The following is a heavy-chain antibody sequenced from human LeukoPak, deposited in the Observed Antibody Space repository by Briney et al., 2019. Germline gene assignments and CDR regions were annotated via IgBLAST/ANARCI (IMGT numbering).Heavy chain of an antibody. D-gene: IGHD2-2*02. V-gene: IGHV4-59*11. J-gene: IGHJ4*02. CDR2: VYSSGST. Sequence: SETLSLTCTVSGGSIDSHCWSWIRQPPGKGLDWIWYVYSSGSTNYNPSFKSRVHMPVDTSMNQFSLMLSYVTAADTAIYYCATYRRDNTYFLDYWGQGTLVTVFS. CDR1: GGSIDSHC. CDR3: ATYRRDNTYFLDY.